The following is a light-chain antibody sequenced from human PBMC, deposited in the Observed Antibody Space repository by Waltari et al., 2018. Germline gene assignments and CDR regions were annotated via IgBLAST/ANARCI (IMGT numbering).Light chain of an antibody. J-gene: IGLJ2*01. Sequence: SYVLTQPPSVSVAPGKTAVITCGGNNIGETSVHWYRLKPGQAPVVVVHDDSDRPSGIPERLSGSNSGNTATLTISRVEAGDEADYYCQVWDTSDHRVFGGGTKLTVL. CDR2: DDS. V-gene: IGLV3-21*03. CDR3: QVWDTSDHRV. CDR1: NIGETS.